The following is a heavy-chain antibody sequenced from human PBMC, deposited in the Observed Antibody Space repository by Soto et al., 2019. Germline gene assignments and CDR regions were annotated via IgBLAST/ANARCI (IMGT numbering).Heavy chain of an antibody. V-gene: IGHV3-30*18. Sequence: QVQLVESGGGVVQPGRSLRLSCAASGFTFRTYGMHWVRQAPGKGLEWLAVISNTGINKYYADSVKGLFTISRNNSRDTLFLQMNSLRGEDTAIYYCAKVIRADRTSSNFYYYSGLDVWGQGTTVTVSS. J-gene: IGHJ6*02. CDR2: ISNTGINK. D-gene: IGHD6-6*01. CDR1: GFTFRTYG. CDR3: AKVIRADRTSSNFYYYSGLDV.